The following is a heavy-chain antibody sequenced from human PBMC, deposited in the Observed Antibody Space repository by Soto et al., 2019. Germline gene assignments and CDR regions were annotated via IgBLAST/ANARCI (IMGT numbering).Heavy chain of an antibody. CDR3: ARAQGVVVPAAIRRGGYYYYGMDV. D-gene: IGHD2-2*02. CDR2: INSDGSST. J-gene: IGHJ6*02. V-gene: IGHV3-74*01. CDR1: GFTFSSYW. Sequence: PGGSLRLSCAASGFTFSSYWMHWVRRAPGKGLVWVSRINSDGSSTSYADSVKGRFTISRDNAKNTLYLQMNSLRAEDTAVYYCARAQGVVVPAAIRRGGYYYYGMDVWGQGTTVTVSS.